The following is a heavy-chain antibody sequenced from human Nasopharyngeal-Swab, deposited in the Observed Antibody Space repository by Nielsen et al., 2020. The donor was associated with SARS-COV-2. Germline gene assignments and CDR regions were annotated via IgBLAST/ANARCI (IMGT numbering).Heavy chain of an antibody. D-gene: IGHD1-26*01. CDR1: GFTFSSYS. J-gene: IGHJ6*03. CDR2: ISSSSSYI. CDR3: ARVGGATNHYYYYMDV. V-gene: IGHV3-21*01. Sequence: GESLKISCAASGFTFSSYSMSWVRQAPGKGLEWVSSISSSSSYIYYADSVKGRFTISRDNAKNSLYLQMNSLRAEDTAVYYCARVGGATNHYYYYMDVWGKGTTVTVSS.